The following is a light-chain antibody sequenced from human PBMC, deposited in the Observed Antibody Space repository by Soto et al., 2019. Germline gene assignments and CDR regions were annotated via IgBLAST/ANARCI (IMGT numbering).Light chain of an antibody. CDR3: QQYGSSVFS. CDR2: AAS. J-gene: IGKJ3*01. V-gene: IGKV3-20*01. Sequence: EIVLTQSPGTTSLSPGASATLSCRASQSVSSSFLAWYTTTPGQDTRIIRYAASRRDTGIPDRVSGSGSGTDVTLTISRLETEDWAVDDCQQYGSSVFSFGPGTKVDIK. CDR1: QSVSSSF.